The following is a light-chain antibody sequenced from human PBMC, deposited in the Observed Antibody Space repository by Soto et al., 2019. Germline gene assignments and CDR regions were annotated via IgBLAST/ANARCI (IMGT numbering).Light chain of an antibody. Sequence: HSVLTQPPSVSGAPGQRVTISCTGNSSNIGAGYDVHWYQQFPGTAPKVYIYGNTNRPSGVPDRFSGSKSGTSASLAITGLQAEDEADYYCQSYDRSLRSLIFGGGTKVTVL. V-gene: IGLV1-40*01. CDR2: GNT. CDR3: QSYDRSLRSLI. CDR1: SSNIGAGYD. J-gene: IGLJ2*01.